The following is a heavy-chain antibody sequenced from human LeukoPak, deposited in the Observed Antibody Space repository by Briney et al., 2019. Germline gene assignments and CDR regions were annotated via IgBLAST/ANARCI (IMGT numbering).Heavy chain of an antibody. V-gene: IGHV3-23*01. CDR3: AKNLGWSFDY. D-gene: IGHD3/OR15-3a*01. CDR1: GFTFSSYG. J-gene: IGHJ4*02. CDR2: ISGSGGST. Sequence: GGSLRLSCAASGFTFSSYGMHWVRQAPGKGLEWVSAISGSGGSTYYADSVKGRFTISRDNSKNTLYLQMNSLRAEDTAVYYCAKNLGWSFDYWGQGTLVTVSS.